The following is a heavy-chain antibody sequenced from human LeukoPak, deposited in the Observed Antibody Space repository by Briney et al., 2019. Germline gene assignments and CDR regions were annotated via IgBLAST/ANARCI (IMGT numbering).Heavy chain of an antibody. V-gene: IGHV4-34*01. J-gene: IGHJ1*01. CDR2: INHSGST. Sequence: SETLSLTCAVYGGSFSGYYWSWIRQPPGKGLEWIGEINHSGSTSHNPSLKSRVTISVDTSKNQFSLKLSSVTAADTAVYYCARPARLGRYFQHWGQGTLVTASS. CDR3: ARPARLGRYFQH. D-gene: IGHD1-26*01. CDR1: GGSFSGYY.